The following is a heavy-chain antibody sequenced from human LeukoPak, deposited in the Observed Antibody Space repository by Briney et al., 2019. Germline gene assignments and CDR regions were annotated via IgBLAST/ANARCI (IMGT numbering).Heavy chain of an antibody. Sequence: PSETLSLTCTVSGYSISSGYYWGWIRQPPGKGLEWIGSIYHSGSTYYNPSLKSRVTISVDTSKNQFSLKLSSVTAADTAVYYCARDAVAAAGTVIAHYYYYYMDVWGKGTTVTVSS. CDR2: IYHSGST. V-gene: IGHV4-38-2*02. J-gene: IGHJ6*03. CDR3: ARDAVAAAGTVIAHYYYYYMDV. CDR1: GYSISSGYY. D-gene: IGHD6-13*01.